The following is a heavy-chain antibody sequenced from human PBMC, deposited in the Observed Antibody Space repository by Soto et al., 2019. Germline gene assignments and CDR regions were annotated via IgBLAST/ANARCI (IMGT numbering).Heavy chain of an antibody. CDR2: IDPSDSYT. Sequence: GESLKISCQGSGYSFTSYWISWVRQMPGKGLEWMGRIDPSDSYTNYSPSFQGHVTISADKSISTAYLQWSSLKASDTAMYYCASGGRNVYYYGMDVWGQGTTVTVSS. V-gene: IGHV5-10-1*01. CDR3: ASGGRNVYYYGMDV. J-gene: IGHJ6*02. CDR1: GYSFTSYW. D-gene: IGHD2-15*01.